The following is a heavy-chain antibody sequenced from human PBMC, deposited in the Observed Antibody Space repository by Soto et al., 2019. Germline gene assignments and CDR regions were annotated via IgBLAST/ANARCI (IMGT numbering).Heavy chain of an antibody. V-gene: IGHV3-21*06. CDR1: GFTFTRYS. J-gene: IGHJ4*02. CDR2: ISSTTNYI. Sequence: GGSLRLSCAASGFTFTRYSMNWVRQAPGKGLEWVSSISSTTNYIYYGDSMKGRFTISRDNAKNSLYLEMNSLRAEDTAVYYCARESEDLTSNFDYWGQGTPVTVSS. CDR3: ARESEDLTSNFDY.